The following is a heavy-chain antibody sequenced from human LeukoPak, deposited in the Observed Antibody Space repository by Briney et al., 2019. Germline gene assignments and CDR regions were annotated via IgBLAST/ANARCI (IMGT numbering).Heavy chain of an antibody. CDR1: AFILSIYA. D-gene: IGHD6-19*01. J-gene: IGHJ4*02. V-gene: IGHV3-64D*09. Sequence: GGSLSLSWSLYAFILSIYATHCVRQAPGKGLEYVSGISGNGGSIFYADSLKGRFTISRDDSKNTLFLQMSSLTAEDTAVYYCGKAPRRPLPGAGTGYSHDSLGQGTLVTVSS. CDR2: ISGNGGSI. CDR3: GKAPRRPLPGAGTGYSHDS.